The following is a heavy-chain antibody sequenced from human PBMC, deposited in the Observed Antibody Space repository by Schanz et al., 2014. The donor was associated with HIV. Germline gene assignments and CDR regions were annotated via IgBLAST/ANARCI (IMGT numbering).Heavy chain of an antibody. CDR2: ISVRGENT. V-gene: IGHV3-23*01. J-gene: IGHJ4*02. Sequence: EVQLLESGGGLVKPGGSLRLSCAASGFNFKNCGMAWVRQAPGKGLEWVSTISVRGENTHYADSVMGRFTISRDDSKNILYLQMNSLRAEDSATYYCAQDGGDLPFFGFWGPGTLATVSP. D-gene: IGHD2-21*01. CDR3: AQDGGDLPFFGF. CDR1: GFNFKNCG.